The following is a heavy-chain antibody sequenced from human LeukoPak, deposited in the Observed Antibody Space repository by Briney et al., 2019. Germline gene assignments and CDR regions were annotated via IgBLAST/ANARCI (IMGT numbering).Heavy chain of an antibody. CDR2: MNPSSGNT. Sequence: ASVKVSCKASGYSFSSYDINWVRQATGQGPEWIGWMNPSSGNTGYAQRFQGRVTMTRDPSTSTAYLELSSLTSEDTAVYYCAAHTYYFSSGSFGHWGQGTLVTVSS. CDR1: GYSFSSYD. CDR3: AAHTYYFSSGSFGH. D-gene: IGHD3-10*01. J-gene: IGHJ4*02. V-gene: IGHV1-8*01.